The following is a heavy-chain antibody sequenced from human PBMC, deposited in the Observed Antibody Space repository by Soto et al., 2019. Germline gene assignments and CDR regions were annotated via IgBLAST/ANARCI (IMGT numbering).Heavy chain of an antibody. CDR1: GYTFTSYD. Sequence: GSVKVSCKASGYTFTSYDINWVRQATGQGLEWMGWMNPNSGNTGYAQKFQGRVTMTRNTSISTAYMELSSLRSEDTAVYYCARGSWYYYGMDVWGQGTTVTVS. J-gene: IGHJ6*02. D-gene: IGHD6-13*01. V-gene: IGHV1-8*01. CDR3: ARGSWYYYGMDV. CDR2: MNPNSGNT.